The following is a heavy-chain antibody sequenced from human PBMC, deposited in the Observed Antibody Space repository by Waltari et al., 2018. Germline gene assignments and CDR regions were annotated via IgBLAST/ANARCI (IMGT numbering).Heavy chain of an antibody. CDR1: GFTFSSYA. Sequence: EVQLLESGGGLVQPGGSLRLSCAASGFTFSSYAMSWVRKAPGKGLEWVSAISGSGGSTYYADSVKGRFTISRDNSKNTLYLQMNSLRAEDTAVYYCAKFPQYYYDSSGFYFDYWGQGTLVTVSS. V-gene: IGHV3-23*01. D-gene: IGHD3-22*01. CDR3: AKFPQYYYDSSGFYFDY. CDR2: ISGSGGST. J-gene: IGHJ4*02.